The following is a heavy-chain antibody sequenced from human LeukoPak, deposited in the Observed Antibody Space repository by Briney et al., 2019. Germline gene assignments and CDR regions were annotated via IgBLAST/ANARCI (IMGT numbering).Heavy chain of an antibody. J-gene: IGHJ3*02. Sequence: GGSLRLSCAVSGFTFSGFWMSWSRQAPGKGLEWVASINSDGSEGYYADVVKGRFTISRDNAKNSLYLQINSLRAEDTAVYYCARAGAGAVAVVTGRGRAAFDIWGQGTMVTVSS. CDR3: ARAGAGAVAVVTGRGRAAFDI. CDR2: INSDGSEG. CDR1: GFTFSGFW. D-gene: IGHD2-21*02. V-gene: IGHV3-7*03.